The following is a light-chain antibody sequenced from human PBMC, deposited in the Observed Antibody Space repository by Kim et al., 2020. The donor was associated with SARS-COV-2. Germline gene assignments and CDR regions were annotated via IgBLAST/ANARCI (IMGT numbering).Light chain of an antibody. V-gene: IGLV3-19*01. CDR1: ALGTHY. Sequence: LGKTSRIGSRRDALGTHYTARYQQNPGQAPIVVSDGESKRPSGIPARFSGSSSGNTASLTISGTQADDEADYYCNSRKNNDNVLFGGGTRLTVL. J-gene: IGLJ2*01. CDR3: NSRKNNDNVL. CDR2: GES.